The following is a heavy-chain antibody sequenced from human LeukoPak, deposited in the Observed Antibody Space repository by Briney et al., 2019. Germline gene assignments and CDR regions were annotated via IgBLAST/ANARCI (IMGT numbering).Heavy chain of an antibody. Sequence: SDTLSLTCTVSGGSISSYHWSWMRQPPGKGLEWIGYIYYSGSSNYNPSLKSRVTISVDTSKNQFSLKLSSVTAADTAVYYCARTGTYYDILTPAGDYYGMDVWGQGTTVTVSS. CDR2: IYYSGSS. D-gene: IGHD3-9*01. CDR3: ARTGTYYDILTPAGDYYGMDV. CDR1: GGSISSYH. V-gene: IGHV4-59*08. J-gene: IGHJ6*02.